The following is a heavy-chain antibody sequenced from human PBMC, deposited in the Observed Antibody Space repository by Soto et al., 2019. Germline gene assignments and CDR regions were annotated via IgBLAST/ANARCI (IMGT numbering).Heavy chain of an antibody. D-gene: IGHD1-26*01. CDR3: ARAFLWPISGSYGGGGDYYGMDV. Sequence: GASVKVSCKASGYTFTSYGISWVRQAPGQGLEWMGWISAYNGNTNYAQKLQGRVTMTRDTSTSTAYMELSSLRSEDTAVYYCARAFLWPISGSYGGGGDYYGMDVWGQGTTVTVSS. CDR2: ISAYNGNT. V-gene: IGHV1-18*01. J-gene: IGHJ6*02. CDR1: GYTFTSYG.